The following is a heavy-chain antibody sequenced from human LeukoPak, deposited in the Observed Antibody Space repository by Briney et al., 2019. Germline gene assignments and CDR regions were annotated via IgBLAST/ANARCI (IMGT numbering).Heavy chain of an antibody. Sequence: GGSLRLSCTASECTFSSFAMSWVRQPPGKGLEWVSTITNRGGRTNYADSVKGRSTISRDNVKNTLYLEMNSLRAEDTAVYYCVKGGLRSGYFDYWGQGTLVTVSS. CDR1: ECTFSSFA. J-gene: IGHJ4*02. CDR2: ITNRGGRT. V-gene: IGHV3-23*01. D-gene: IGHD2-15*01. CDR3: VKGGLRSGYFDY.